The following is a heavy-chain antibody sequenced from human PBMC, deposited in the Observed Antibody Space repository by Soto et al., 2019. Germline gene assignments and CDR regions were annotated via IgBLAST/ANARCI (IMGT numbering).Heavy chain of an antibody. CDR3: TRDRGRRYNDGRGYYYSAY. J-gene: IGHJ4*02. Sequence: QVHLVQYGAEVKKPGSSVKISCKASGGTLSSYAISWVRQAPGQGLEWMGGFIPIFGTTNYAQKFQGRVTITADESTSTAYMELSSLRSEDTAVYYCTRDRGRRYNDGRGYYYSAYWGQGTLVTVSS. CDR1: GGTLSSYA. CDR2: FIPIFGTT. V-gene: IGHV1-69*01. D-gene: IGHD3-22*01.